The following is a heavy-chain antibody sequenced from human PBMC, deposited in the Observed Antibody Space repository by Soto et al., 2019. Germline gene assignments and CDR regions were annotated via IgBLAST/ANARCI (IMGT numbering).Heavy chain of an antibody. D-gene: IGHD3-16*01. CDR1: GFTFSSYG. Sequence: QVQLEESGGGVVQPGRSLRLSCAASGFTFSSYGMHWVRQAPGKGLEWVAVIWYDGSNKYYADSVKGRFTISRDNSKNTLYLQMNSLGAEDTAVYYCARDGLPFALDIWGQGTMVTVFS. CDR2: IWYDGSNK. CDR3: ARDGLPFALDI. V-gene: IGHV3-33*01. J-gene: IGHJ3*02.